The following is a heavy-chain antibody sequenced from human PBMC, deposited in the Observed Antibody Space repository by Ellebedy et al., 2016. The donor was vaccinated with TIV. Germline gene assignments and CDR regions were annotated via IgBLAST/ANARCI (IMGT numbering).Heavy chain of an antibody. Sequence: GESLKISXAASGFAFSNYNMPWVRQAPGKGLEWVSYITSSSTTMYYADSVKGRFTISRDNAKNSLYLEMNSLRAEDTAVYYCASLRFLEWLSEKWFDPWGQGTLVTVSS. V-gene: IGHV3-48*01. D-gene: IGHD3-3*01. CDR3: ASLRFLEWLSEKWFDP. J-gene: IGHJ5*02. CDR2: ITSSSTTM. CDR1: GFAFSNYN.